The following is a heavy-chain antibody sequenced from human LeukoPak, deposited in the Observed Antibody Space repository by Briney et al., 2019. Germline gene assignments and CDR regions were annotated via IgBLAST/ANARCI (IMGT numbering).Heavy chain of an antibody. J-gene: IGHJ6*03. CDR3: ARSTLRYYYYMDV. CDR1: GYSISSGYY. D-gene: IGHD4-11*01. CDR2: IYYSGST. Sequence: SETLSLTCTVSGYSISSGYYWDWIRQPPGKGLEWIGSIYYSGSTYYNPSLKSRVTISVDTSKNQFSLKLSSVTAADTAVYYCARSTLRYYYYMDVWGKGTTVTISS. V-gene: IGHV4-38-2*02.